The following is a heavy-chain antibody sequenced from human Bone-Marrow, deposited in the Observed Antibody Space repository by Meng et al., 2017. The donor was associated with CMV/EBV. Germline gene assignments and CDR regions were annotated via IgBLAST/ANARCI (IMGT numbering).Heavy chain of an antibody. V-gene: IGHV3-21*05. CDR2: ISSSSSYI. Sequence: GGSLRLSCAASGFTFSSYEMNWVRQAPGKGLEWVSYISSSSSYIYYADSVKGRFTISRDNAKNSLYLQMNSLRAEDTAVYYCARGQAATYYFDYWGQGTLVRSPQ. J-gene: IGHJ4*02. CDR3: ARGQAATYYFDY. D-gene: IGHD2-15*01. CDR1: GFTFSSYE.